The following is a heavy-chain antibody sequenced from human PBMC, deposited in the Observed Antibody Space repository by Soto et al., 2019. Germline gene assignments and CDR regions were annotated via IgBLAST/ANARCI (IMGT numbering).Heavy chain of an antibody. D-gene: IGHD6-6*01. CDR3: ARAGRIAARPFEP. V-gene: IGHV4-34*01. Sequence: PSETLSLTCAVYVGSFSGYYWSLIRQPPGKGLEWIGEINHSGSTNYNPSLKSRVTISVDTSKNQFSLKLSSVTAADTAVYYCARAGRIAARPFEPWGQGTMVTVSS. CDR1: VGSFSGYY. J-gene: IGHJ5*02. CDR2: INHSGST.